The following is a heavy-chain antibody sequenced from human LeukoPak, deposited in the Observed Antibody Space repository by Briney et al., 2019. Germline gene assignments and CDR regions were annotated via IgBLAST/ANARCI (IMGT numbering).Heavy chain of an antibody. D-gene: IGHD2-2*01. CDR3: ARFIPRGYCSSTSCYYFDY. J-gene: IGHJ4*02. V-gene: IGHV4-34*01. CDR2: INHSGST. Sequence: SETLSLTCAVYGGSFSGYYWSWIRQPPGKGLEWIGEINHSGSTNYNPSLESRVTISVDTSKNQFSLKLSSVTAADTAVYYCARFIPRGYCSSTSCYYFDYWGQGTLVTVSS. CDR1: GGSFSGYY.